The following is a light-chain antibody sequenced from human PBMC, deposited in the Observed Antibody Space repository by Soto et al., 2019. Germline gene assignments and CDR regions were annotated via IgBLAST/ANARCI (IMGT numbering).Light chain of an antibody. CDR3: QQYYTTPWT. Sequence: EIVLTQSPATLSVSPGERATLSCRASQSVSSNLAWYQQKPGQAPRLLMFGASTRATNIPARFSGSGSGTEFTLTISSLQAEDVAVYYCQQYYTTPWTFGQGTKVEIK. V-gene: IGKV3-15*01. CDR1: QSVSSN. J-gene: IGKJ1*01. CDR2: GAS.